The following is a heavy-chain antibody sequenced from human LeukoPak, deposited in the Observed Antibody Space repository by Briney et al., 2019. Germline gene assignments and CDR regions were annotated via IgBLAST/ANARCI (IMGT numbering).Heavy chain of an antibody. CDR2: ISPVSSYT. CDR1: GFSFNSYS. D-gene: IGHD2/OR15-2a*01. V-gene: IGHV3-21*01. Sequence: GGSLRLSCLASGFSFNSYSMNWVREAPGKGLEWVSTISPVSSYTWYPVSVKGRFTIFRDNPKNSPYLQMDSLRAEDTAVYYCVRDVSRRIGMDVWGQGTTVTVSS. J-gene: IGHJ6*02. CDR3: VRDVSRRIGMDV.